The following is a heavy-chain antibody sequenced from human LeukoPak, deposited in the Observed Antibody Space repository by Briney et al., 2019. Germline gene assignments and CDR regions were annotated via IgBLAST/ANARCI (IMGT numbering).Heavy chain of an antibody. J-gene: IGHJ5*02. CDR3: ATEAATGPRFDP. CDR1: GYTFSNYG. D-gene: IGHD1-26*01. Sequence: ASVKVSCKASGYTFSNYGITWVRQAPGQGLEWMGWISVYSGNTNYAQKLQGRVTMTTDTTRTTAYMELRSLRSDDTAVYYCATEAATGPRFDPWGQGTLVTVSS. CDR2: ISVYSGNT. V-gene: IGHV1-18*01.